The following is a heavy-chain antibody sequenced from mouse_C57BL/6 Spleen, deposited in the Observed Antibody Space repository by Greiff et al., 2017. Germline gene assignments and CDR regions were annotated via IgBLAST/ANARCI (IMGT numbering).Heavy chain of an antibody. CDR2: IRSKSSNYAT. Sequence: EVKLLESGGGLVQPKGSLKLSCAASGFTFNTYAMHWVRQAPGKGLEWVARIRSKSSNYATYYADSVKDRFTISRDDSQSRLYLQMHNLKTEDTAMYHCVIEGVDSSGYSRFAYWGQGTLVTVSA. CDR3: VIEGVDSSGYSRFAY. CDR1: GFTFNTYA. V-gene: IGHV10-3*01. J-gene: IGHJ3*01. D-gene: IGHD3-2*02.